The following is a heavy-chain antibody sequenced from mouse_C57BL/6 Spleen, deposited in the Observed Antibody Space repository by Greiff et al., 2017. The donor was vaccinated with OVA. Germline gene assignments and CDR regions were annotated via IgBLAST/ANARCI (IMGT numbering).Heavy chain of an antibody. Sequence: VQLQQSGPELVKPGASVKIPCKASGYTFTDYNMDWVKQSHGKSLEWIGDINPNNGGTIYNQKFKGKATLTVDKSSSTAYMELRSLTSEDTAVYYCVRRGLQRETLCAYWGQGTLVTVSA. V-gene: IGHV1-18*01. D-gene: IGHD1-1*01. CDR2: INPNNGGT. CDR3: VRRGLQRETLCAY. J-gene: IGHJ3*01. CDR1: GYTFTDYN.